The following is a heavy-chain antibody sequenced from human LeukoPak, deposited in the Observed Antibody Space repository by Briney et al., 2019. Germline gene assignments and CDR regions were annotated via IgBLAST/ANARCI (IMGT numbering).Heavy chain of an antibody. Sequence: GGSLRLSCAASGFTFSSYWMHWVRHAPGKGLVWVSRINSDGSSTSYTDSVKGRFTISRDNAKNTLYLQMNSLRAEDTAVYYCARQLVTRYYYGMDVWGKGTTVTVSS. CDR2: INSDGSST. CDR1: GFTFSSYW. J-gene: IGHJ6*04. CDR3: ARQLVTRYYYGMDV. V-gene: IGHV3-74*01. D-gene: IGHD3-9*01.